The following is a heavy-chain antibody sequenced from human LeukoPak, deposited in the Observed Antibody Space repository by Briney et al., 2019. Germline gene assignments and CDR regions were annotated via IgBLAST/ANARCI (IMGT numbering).Heavy chain of an antibody. D-gene: IGHD3/OR15-3a*01. V-gene: IGHV3-21*01. CDR1: GFTFSSYA. CDR3: ARDQYDTWSRRGNFDS. Sequence: GGSLRLSCAASGFTFSSYAMSWVRQAPGKGLEWVSSISSSSSYIYYADSVKGRFTISRDNAKNSLYLQMNSLRAEDTAVYYCARDQYDTWSRRGNFDSWGQGTLVIVSS. J-gene: IGHJ4*02. CDR2: ISSSSSYI.